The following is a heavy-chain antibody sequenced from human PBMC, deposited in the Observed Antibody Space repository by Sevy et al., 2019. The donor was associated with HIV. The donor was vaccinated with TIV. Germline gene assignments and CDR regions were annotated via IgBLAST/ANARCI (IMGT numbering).Heavy chain of an antibody. D-gene: IGHD6-19*01. V-gene: IGHV4-59*13. CDR3: ARGGGYSSGWYDGGYYGMDV. CDR1: GGSISSYY. CDR2: IYYSGST. J-gene: IGHJ6*02. Sequence: SETLSLICTVSGGSISSYYWSWIRQPPGKGLEGIGYIYYSGSTNYNPSLKSRVTISVDTSKNQFSLKLSSVTAADTAVYYCARGGGYSSGWYDGGYYGMDVWGQGTTVTVSS.